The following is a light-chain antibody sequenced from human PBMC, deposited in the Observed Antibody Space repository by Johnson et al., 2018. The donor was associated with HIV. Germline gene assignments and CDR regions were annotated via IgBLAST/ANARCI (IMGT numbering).Light chain of an antibody. CDR1: SSNIGNNY. CDR2: ENN. V-gene: IGLV1-51*02. CDR3: GTWDSSLGAHYV. Sequence: QSVLTQSPSVSAAPGQKVTISCSGSSSNIGNNYVSWYQQLPGTAPKLLIYENNKRPSGIPDRFSASKSGTSATMDITGLKTGDEADYYCGTWDSSLGAHYVFGTGTKVTVL. J-gene: IGLJ1*01.